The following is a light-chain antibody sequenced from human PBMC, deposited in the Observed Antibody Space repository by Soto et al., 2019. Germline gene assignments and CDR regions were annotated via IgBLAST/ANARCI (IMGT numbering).Light chain of an antibody. J-gene: IGLJ2*01. CDR3: CSSAGSSTSVV. CDR1: SSDVGSYNL. CDR2: EGS. V-gene: IGLV2-23*01. Sequence: QSVLTRPASVSGSPGQSITISCTGTSSDVGSYNLVSWYQQHPGKAPKLMIYEGSKRPSGVSNRFSGSKSVNTASLTISVLQAEDESDYYSCSSAGSSTSVVFGGGAKLTVL.